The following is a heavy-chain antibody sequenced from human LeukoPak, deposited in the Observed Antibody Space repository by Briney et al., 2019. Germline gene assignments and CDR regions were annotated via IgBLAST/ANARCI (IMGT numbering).Heavy chain of an antibody. V-gene: IGHV3-9*01. CDR3: AKDFYGSGSYYRITFGGVIVGVLDY. Sequence: PGGSLRLSCAASGFTFDDYAMHWVRQAPGKGLEGVSGISWNSGSIGYADSVKGRFTISRDNAKNSLYLQMNSLRAEDTALYYCAKDFYGSGSYYRITFGGVIVGVLDYWGQGTLVTVSS. CDR1: GFTFDDYA. D-gene: IGHD3-16*02. J-gene: IGHJ4*02. CDR2: ISWNSGSI.